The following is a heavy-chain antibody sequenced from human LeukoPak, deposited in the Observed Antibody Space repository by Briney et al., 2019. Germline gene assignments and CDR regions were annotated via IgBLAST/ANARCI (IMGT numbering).Heavy chain of an antibody. V-gene: IGHV4-34*01. CDR1: GGSFSGYY. CDR3: ARHRRSYGNFDY. D-gene: IGHD5-18*01. CDR2: ISHSGST. Sequence: SETLSLTCAVYGGSFSGYYWSWIRQPPGKGLEWIGEISHSGSTNYNPSLKSRVTISVDTSKNQFSLKLSSVAAADTAVYYCARHRRSYGNFDYWGQGTLVTVSS. J-gene: IGHJ4*02.